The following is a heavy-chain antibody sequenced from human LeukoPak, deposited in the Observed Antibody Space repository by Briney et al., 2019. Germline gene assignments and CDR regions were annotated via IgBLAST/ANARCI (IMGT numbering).Heavy chain of an antibody. Sequence: GGSLRLSCAGSGITFRNYGLSWVRQAPGKGLEWVSVIYTSGYSTYYAASVKGRFTISRDNAKNSLYLQMNSLRAEDTALYYCARVQGGSGSYYYYFDYWGQGTLVTVSS. D-gene: IGHD3-10*01. CDR2: IYTSGYST. CDR1: GITFRNYG. CDR3: ARVQGGSGSYYYYFDY. J-gene: IGHJ4*02. V-gene: IGHV3-20*04.